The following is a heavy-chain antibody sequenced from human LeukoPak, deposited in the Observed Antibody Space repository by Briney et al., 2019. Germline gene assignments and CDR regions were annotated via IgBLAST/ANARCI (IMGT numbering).Heavy chain of an antibody. D-gene: IGHD2-21*02. J-gene: IGHJ4*02. CDR3: APDCGADCYYYFDY. CDR2: INPNSGGT. V-gene: IGHV1-2*02. CDR1: GYTFTGYY. Sequence: ASVKVSCKASGYTFTGYYIHWVRQAPGQGLEWMGWINPNSGGTNYARKFQGRVTMTRDTSISTAYMELSRLRSDDTAVYYCAPDCGADCYYYFDYWGQGTLVTVSS.